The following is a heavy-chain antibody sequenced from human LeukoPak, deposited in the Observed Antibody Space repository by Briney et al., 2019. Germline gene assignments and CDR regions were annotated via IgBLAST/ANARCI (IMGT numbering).Heavy chain of an antibody. V-gene: IGHV3-33*01. CDR3: ARDYDLLTGYYGTYDF. Sequence: GGSLRLSCAASGFTFSSYGMHWVRQAPGKGLEWVAVIRYDGSNKHYEASVKGRFTISRDNSKNTLYLQMSSLRVEDTAVYYCARDYDLLTGYYGTYDFWGQGTLVTVSS. J-gene: IGHJ4*02. CDR1: GFTFSSYG. CDR2: IRYDGSNK. D-gene: IGHD3-9*01.